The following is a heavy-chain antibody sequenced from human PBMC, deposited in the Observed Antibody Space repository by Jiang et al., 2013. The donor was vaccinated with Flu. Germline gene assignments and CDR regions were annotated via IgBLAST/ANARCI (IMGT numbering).Heavy chain of an antibody. CDR2: INAGNGNT. D-gene: IGHD2-15*01. J-gene: IGHJ5*02. Sequence: YAMHWVRQAPGQRLEWMGWINAGNGNTKYSQKFQGRVTITRDTSASTAYMELSSLRSEDTAVYYCARGSFYCSGGSCFRPFDPWGQGTLVTVSS. CDR1: YA. CDR3: ARGSFYCSGGSCFRPFDP. V-gene: IGHV1-3*01.